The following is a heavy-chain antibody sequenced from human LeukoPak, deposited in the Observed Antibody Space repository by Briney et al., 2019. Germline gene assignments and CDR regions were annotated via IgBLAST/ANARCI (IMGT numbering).Heavy chain of an antibody. V-gene: IGHV3-21*01. CDR2: ISSSSSYI. CDR1: GFTFSSYS. CDR3: ARGPDYDILADYFDY. Sequence: GGSLRLSCAASGFTFSSYSMNWVRQAPGKGLEWVSSISSSSSYIYYADSVRGRFTISRDNSKNTLFLQMNSLRPEDTAVYYCARGPDYDILADYFDYWGQGTLVTVSS. D-gene: IGHD3-9*01. J-gene: IGHJ4*02.